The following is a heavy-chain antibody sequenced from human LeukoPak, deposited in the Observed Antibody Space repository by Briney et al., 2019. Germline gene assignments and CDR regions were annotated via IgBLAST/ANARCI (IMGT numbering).Heavy chain of an antibody. J-gene: IGHJ4*02. CDR2: INPSGGGT. D-gene: IGHD3-22*01. CDR1: GYTFTSYY. CDR3: ARDRTVGYYDSSGYLDY. V-gene: IGHV1-46*01. Sequence: GASVKVSCKASGYTFTSYYMHWVRQAPGQGLEWMGIINPSGGGTSYAQKFQGRVTMTRDTSTSTVYMELSSPRSEDTAVYYCARDRTVGYYDSSGYLDYWGQGTLVTVSS.